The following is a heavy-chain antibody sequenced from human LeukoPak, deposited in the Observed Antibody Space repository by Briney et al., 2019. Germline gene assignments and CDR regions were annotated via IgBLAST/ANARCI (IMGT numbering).Heavy chain of an antibody. V-gene: IGHV4-59*08. Sequence: PSETLSLTCTVSGGSISKYHCSWIRQPPGKGLEWIAYIYYTGSTYYNPSLKSRVTMSVDTSKNQFSLSLSSVTAADTAVYYCARHISGGATLDWGQGTLVTVSS. D-gene: IGHD2-15*01. J-gene: IGHJ4*02. CDR3: ARHISGGATLD. CDR1: GGSISKYH. CDR2: IYYTGST.